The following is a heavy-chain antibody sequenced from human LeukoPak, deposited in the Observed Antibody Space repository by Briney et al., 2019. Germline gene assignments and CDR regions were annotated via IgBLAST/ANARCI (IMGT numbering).Heavy chain of an antibody. J-gene: IGHJ6*02. CDR1: GYTFTSYG. V-gene: IGHV1-18*01. D-gene: IGHD3-3*01. Sequence: ASVKVSCKASGYTFTSYGISWVRQAPGQGLEWMGWISAYNGNTNYAQKLRGRVTMTTDTSTSTAYMELRSLRSDDTAVYYCARDPRRYDTYYYYYYGMDVWGQGTTVTVSS. CDR3: ARDPRRYDTYYYYYYGMDV. CDR2: ISAYNGNT.